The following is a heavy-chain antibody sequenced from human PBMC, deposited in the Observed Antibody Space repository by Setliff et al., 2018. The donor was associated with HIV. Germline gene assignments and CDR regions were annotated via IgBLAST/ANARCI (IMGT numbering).Heavy chain of an antibody. V-gene: IGHV4-34*01. D-gene: IGHD5-12*01. CDR2: INHSGST. J-gene: IGHJ4*02. CDR1: GGSFSGYY. Sequence: SETLSLTCAVYGGSFSGYYWSWIRQSPGKGLEWIGEINHSGSTKYNPSLKSRLTISVDTSKSQFSLTLTSVTAADTAVYYCARQMPIPGIAITPVDYWGQGALVTVSS. CDR3: ARQMPIPGIAITPVDY.